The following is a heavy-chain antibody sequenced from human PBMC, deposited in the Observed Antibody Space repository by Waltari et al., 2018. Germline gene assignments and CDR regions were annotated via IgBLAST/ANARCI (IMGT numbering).Heavy chain of an antibody. CDR1: GGSFSGYY. D-gene: IGHD6-19*01. Sequence: QVQLQQWGAGLLKPSETLSLTCAVYGGSFSGYYWSWIRQPPGKGLEWIGEINHSGSTNYNPSLKSRVTISVDTSKNQFSLKLSSVTAADTAVYYCARGSGWYGSDYWGQGTLVTVCS. V-gene: IGHV4-34*01. J-gene: IGHJ4*02. CDR2: INHSGST. CDR3: ARGSGWYGSDY.